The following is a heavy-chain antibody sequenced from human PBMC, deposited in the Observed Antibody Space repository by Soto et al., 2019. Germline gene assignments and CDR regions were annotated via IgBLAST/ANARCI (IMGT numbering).Heavy chain of an antibody. CDR3: ARDGGRGGDLDY. D-gene: IGHD2-21*02. J-gene: IGHJ4*02. CDR2: IKRDGSSI. V-gene: IGHV3-74*01. CDR1: GFTFSNYW. Sequence: EVQLVESGGGLVQPGGSLRLSCAASGFTFSNYWMDWVRQAPGKGLVWVSRIKRDGSSISYADSVKGRVTISRDNARNTLYLQMNRLRAEDTAVYYCARDGGRGGDLDYCGKGTLVTVSS.